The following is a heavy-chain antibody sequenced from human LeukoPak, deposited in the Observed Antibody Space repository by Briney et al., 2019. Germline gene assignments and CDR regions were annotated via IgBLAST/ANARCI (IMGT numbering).Heavy chain of an antibody. V-gene: IGHV1-18*01. CDR2: ISAYNGNT. D-gene: IGHD6-6*01. CDR3: ARVDSSSSSIYYYGMDV. J-gene: IGHJ6*02. Sequence: ASVKVSCKASGYTFTSYGISWVRQAPGQGLEWMGWISAYNGNTNYAQKLQGRVTMTTDTSTSTAYMELRSLRSDDTAVYYCARVDSSSSSIYYYGMDVWGQGTTVTVSS. CDR1: GYTFTSYG.